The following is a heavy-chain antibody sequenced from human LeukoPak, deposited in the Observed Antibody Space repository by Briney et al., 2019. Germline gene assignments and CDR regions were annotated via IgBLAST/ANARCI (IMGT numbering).Heavy chain of an antibody. D-gene: IGHD5-18*01. V-gene: IGHV4-34*01. CDR2: INHSGST. Sequence: YPSETLSLTCAVYGGSFSGYYWSWIRQPPGKGLEWIGEINHSGSTNYNPSLKSRVTISVDTSKNQFSLKLSSVTAADTAVYYCARGNSANWFDPWGQGTLVTVSS. J-gene: IGHJ5*02. CDR3: ARGNSANWFDP. CDR1: GGSFSGYY.